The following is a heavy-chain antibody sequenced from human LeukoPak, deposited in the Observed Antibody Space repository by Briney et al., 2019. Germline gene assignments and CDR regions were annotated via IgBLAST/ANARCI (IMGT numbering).Heavy chain of an antibody. V-gene: IGHV3-48*03. J-gene: IGHJ4*02. CDR3: ARVKGSGTFDY. CDR1: GFTFSSYE. D-gene: IGHD6-19*01. CDR2: ISSSGTTK. Sequence: PGGSLRLSCAASGFTFSSYEMNWVRQAPGKGLEWISYISSSGTTKYYADSVRGRFTISRDNAKNSLYLQMNSLRAEDTAVYYCARVKGSGTFDYWGQGTLVTVSS.